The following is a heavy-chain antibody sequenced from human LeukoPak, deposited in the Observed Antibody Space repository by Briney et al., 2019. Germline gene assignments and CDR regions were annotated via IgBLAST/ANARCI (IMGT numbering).Heavy chain of an antibody. Sequence: SQTLSLTCTVSGGSISTGGYYWSWIRQPPGKGLEWIGYISYSGGTYYNPSLKSRVTMSADTSKNQFSLKLSSVTAADTAVYYCARVPRSYYYYYYMDVWGKGTTVTVSS. V-gene: IGHV4-30-4*01. J-gene: IGHJ6*03. CDR2: ISYSGGT. CDR1: GGSISTGGYY. CDR3: ARVPRSYYYYYYMDV.